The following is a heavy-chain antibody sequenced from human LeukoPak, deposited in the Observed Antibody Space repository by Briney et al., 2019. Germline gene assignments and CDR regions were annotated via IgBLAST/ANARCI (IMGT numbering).Heavy chain of an antibody. CDR1: GGPISSYY. CDR2: INYSGST. CDR3: ARSIDTATPNDY. D-gene: IGHD5-18*01. J-gene: IGHJ4*02. V-gene: IGHV4-59*01. Sequence: PSETLSLTCTVSGGPISSYYWSWFRQPPGKGLEWIGYINYSGSTNYNPSLKSRVTISVDTSKNQFSLKLSSVTAADTAVYYCARSIDTATPNDYWGQGTLVTVSS.